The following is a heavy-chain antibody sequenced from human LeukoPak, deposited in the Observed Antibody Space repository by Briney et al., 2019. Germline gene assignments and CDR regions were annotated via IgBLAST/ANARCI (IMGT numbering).Heavy chain of an antibody. V-gene: IGHV1-69*05. CDR1: GGTFSSYA. J-gene: IGHJ6*03. Sequence: SVKVSCKASGGTFSSYAISWVRQAPGQGLEWMGRSIPIFGTANYAQKFQGRVTITTDESTSTAYMELSSLRSEDTAVYYCARTMVRGVSLEDMDVWGKGTTVTVSS. D-gene: IGHD3-10*01. CDR3: ARTMVRGVSLEDMDV. CDR2: SIPIFGTA.